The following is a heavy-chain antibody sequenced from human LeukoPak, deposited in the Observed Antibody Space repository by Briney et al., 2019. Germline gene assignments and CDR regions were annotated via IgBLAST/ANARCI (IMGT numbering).Heavy chain of an antibody. V-gene: IGHV3-74*01. CDR2: INLDGRST. Sequence: GGSLRLSCSASGFQFSSFWMHWVCQAPGKGLVWVSRINLDGRSTTYADSVKGRFTISRDNAKNTLYLQMNSLRDEDTGIYYCARDERGNWNDTPRYWGQGTLVTVSS. CDR3: ARDERGNWNDTPRY. CDR1: GFQFSSFW. D-gene: IGHD1-1*01. J-gene: IGHJ4*02.